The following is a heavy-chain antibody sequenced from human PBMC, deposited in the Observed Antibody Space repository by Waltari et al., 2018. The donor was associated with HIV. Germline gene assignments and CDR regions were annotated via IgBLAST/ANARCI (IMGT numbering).Heavy chain of an antibody. V-gene: IGHV3-48*01. J-gene: IGHJ4*02. CDR1: GFTFSSYS. Sequence: EVQLVESGGGLVQPGGSLRLSCAASGFTFSSYSINCVRQAPGKGLEWVSYISSSSSTIYYADSVKGRFTISRDNAKNSLYLQMNSLRAEDTAVYYCASIAAAGTAPSDYWGQGTLVTVSS. CDR2: ISSSSSTI. CDR3: ASIAAAGTAPSDY. D-gene: IGHD6-13*01.